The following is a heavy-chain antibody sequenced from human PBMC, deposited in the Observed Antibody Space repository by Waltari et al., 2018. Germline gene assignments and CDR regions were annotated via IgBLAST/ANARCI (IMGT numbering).Heavy chain of an antibody. CDR1: AYATNSGTY. Sequence: QLQESGPGLLEPSETLSLTCAVSAYATNSGTYRAWIRQPPGRGLEWIGTTYHDGTTFYNPSLKSRVTISMDTSKNQFFLKVNSVTAADTAMYYCSRQALGYCTSAACRRLESWGQGTLVTVSS. V-gene: IGHV4-38-2*01. CDR3: SRQALGYCTSAACRRLES. J-gene: IGHJ4*02. D-gene: IGHD2-8*02. CDR2: TYHDGTT.